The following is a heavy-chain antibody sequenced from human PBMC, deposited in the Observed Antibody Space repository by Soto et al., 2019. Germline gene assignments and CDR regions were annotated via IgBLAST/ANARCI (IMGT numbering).Heavy chain of an antibody. CDR2: IFYSGTT. J-gene: IGHJ6*02. CDR3: ARDLWVEPELYYYGMDV. CDR1: GDSISSADYY. Sequence: SETLSLTCTVSGDSISSADYYWSWIRQTPGKGLEWIGHIFYSGTTYYNPSLKSRLTISVDTSKNHFSLRLTSVTAADTAVYYCARDLWVEPELYYYGMDVWGQGTMVTVSS. V-gene: IGHV4-30-4*01. D-gene: IGHD1-1*01.